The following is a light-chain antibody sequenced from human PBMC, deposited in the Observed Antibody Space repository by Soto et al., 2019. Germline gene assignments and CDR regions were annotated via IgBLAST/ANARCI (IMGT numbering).Light chain of an antibody. CDR3: LQDYNYPRT. CDR1: QSVGNW. CDR2: DAS. J-gene: IGKJ1*01. V-gene: IGKV1-5*01. Sequence: DIQMTQSPSTLSASVGDRVTITCRASQSVGNWLAWYQQKPGKAPKLLIYDASTLASGVPARFSSSGSGTDITPTISLLQPEDFATYCCLQDYNYPRTFGQGTKVDI.